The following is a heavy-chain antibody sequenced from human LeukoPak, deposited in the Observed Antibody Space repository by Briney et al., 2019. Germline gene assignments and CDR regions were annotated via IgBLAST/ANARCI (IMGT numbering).Heavy chain of an antibody. CDR3: ARFWFGTKGGWFDP. CDR1: GYTFTSYD. Sequence: ASVKVSCKASGYTFTSYDINWVRQATGQGLEWMGWMNPNTGGTNYAQKFQGRVTMTRDTSITTAYMELSRLRSDDTAVFYCARFWFGTKGGWFDPWGQGTLVTVSS. D-gene: IGHD3-10*01. V-gene: IGHV1-2*02. CDR2: MNPNTGGT. J-gene: IGHJ5*02.